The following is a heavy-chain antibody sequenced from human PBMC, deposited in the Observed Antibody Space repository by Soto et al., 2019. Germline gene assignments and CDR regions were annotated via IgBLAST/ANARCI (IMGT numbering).Heavy chain of an antibody. D-gene: IGHD3-3*01. Sequence: EVQLLESGGGLVQPGGSLRLSCAASGFTFSSYAMSWVRQAPGKGLEWVSSISGTGVYSYHADSVKGRFTISRDNSQNTLYVQMNSLGADETAVYYCAKDLPFTSSPCMDVWGQGTTVTVSS. CDR1: GFTFSSYA. CDR2: ISGTGVYS. CDR3: AKDLPFTSSPCMDV. V-gene: IGHV3-23*01. J-gene: IGHJ6*02.